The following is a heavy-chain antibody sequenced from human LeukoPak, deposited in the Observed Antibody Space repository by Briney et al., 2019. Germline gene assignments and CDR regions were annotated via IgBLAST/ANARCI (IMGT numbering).Heavy chain of an antibody. CDR3: ARRGGSKIDY. V-gene: IGHV4-34*01. CDR1: GGSFSGYY. CDR2: VYYSGNT. Sequence: SETLSLTCAVYGGSFSGYYWSWIRQPPGKGPEWIGSVYYSGNTYYSPSLKSRVTISVDTSKNQFSLKLSAVTAADTAVYYCARRGGSKIDYWGQGTLVTVSS. D-gene: IGHD3-3*01. J-gene: IGHJ4*02.